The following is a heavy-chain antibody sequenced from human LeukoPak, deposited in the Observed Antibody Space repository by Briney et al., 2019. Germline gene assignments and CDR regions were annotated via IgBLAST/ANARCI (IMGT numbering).Heavy chain of an antibody. CDR3: ARGTVRGKYYFDY. Sequence: ASVKVSCKASGYTFTGYYMHWVRQAPGQGLEWIGWINPNSGGTNYAQKFQGRVTMTRDTSISTAYMELSRLRSDDTAVYYCARGTVRGKYYFDYWGQGTPVTVSS. J-gene: IGHJ4*02. V-gene: IGHV1-2*02. CDR2: INPNSGGT. CDR1: GYTFTGYY. D-gene: IGHD3-10*01.